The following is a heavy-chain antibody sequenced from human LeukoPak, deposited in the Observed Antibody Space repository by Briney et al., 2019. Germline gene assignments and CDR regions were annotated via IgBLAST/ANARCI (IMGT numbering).Heavy chain of an antibody. CDR2: IYSGGST. V-gene: IGHV3-66*01. D-gene: IGHD3-22*01. CDR1: GFTVSSNY. Sequence: GGSLRHSCAASGFTVSSNYMSWVRQAPGKGLEWVSVIYSGGSTYYADSVKGRFTISRDNSKNTLYLQMNSLRAEDTAVYYCARGQPSTYYYDSSGYYFDYWGQGTLVTVSS. J-gene: IGHJ4*02. CDR3: ARGQPSTYYYDSSGYYFDY.